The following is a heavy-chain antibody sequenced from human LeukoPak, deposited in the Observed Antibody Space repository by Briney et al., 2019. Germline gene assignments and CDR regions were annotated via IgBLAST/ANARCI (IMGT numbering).Heavy chain of an antibody. Sequence: GASVKVSCKASGYTFTGYYIHWVRQAPGQGLEWMGWINPNSGGTNYAQKFQGRITLTSDTSIRTAYMELSNLKSGDTATYYCVRDLVDWMTTVTNYFDFWGPGTLVIVSS. D-gene: IGHD4-17*01. CDR3: VRDLVDWMTTVTNYFDF. V-gene: IGHV1-2*02. CDR2: INPNSGGT. J-gene: IGHJ4*02. CDR1: GYTFTGYY.